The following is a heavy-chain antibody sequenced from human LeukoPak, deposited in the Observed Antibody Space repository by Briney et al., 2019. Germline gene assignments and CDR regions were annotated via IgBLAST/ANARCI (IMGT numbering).Heavy chain of an antibody. V-gene: IGHV1-46*01. Sequence: ASVRVSCKASGYTFTSYYMHWVRQAPGHGLEWMGIINPSGSTTSYAQTFQGRVTLTRDTSTSTVYMELSSLRFEDTAVYYCAREGYSDGSAFDYWGQGTLVTVSS. CDR1: GYTFTSYY. CDR2: INPSGSTT. J-gene: IGHJ4*02. CDR3: AREGYSDGSAFDY. D-gene: IGHD2-15*01.